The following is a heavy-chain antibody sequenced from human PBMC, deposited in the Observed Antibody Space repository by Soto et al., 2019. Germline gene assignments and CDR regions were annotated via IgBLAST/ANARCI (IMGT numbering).Heavy chain of an antibody. CDR2: IYYSGST. J-gene: IGHJ4*02. Sequence: SETLSLTCTVSGGSISSSSYYWGWIRQPPGKGLEWIGSIYYSGSTYYNPSLKSRVTISVDTSKNQFSLQLSSVTPEDTALYYCARRVTTETTAFDYWGQGTLVTVSS. CDR3: ARRVTTETTAFDY. D-gene: IGHD1-1*01. V-gene: IGHV4-39*01. CDR1: GGSISSSSYY.